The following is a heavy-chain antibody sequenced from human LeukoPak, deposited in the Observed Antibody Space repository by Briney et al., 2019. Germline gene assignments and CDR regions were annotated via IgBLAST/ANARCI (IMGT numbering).Heavy chain of an antibody. Sequence: SVTLSLTCTVSGDSISSGGYYWSWIRQHPGKGLEWIGYIYNSGGTYYNPSLKSRVTISIDTSKRQFSLKLTSVTAADTAVYYCAREPTGIYSFDFWGQGTPVNVSS. CDR3: AREPTGIYSFDF. CDR1: GDSISSGGYY. CDR2: IYNSGGT. J-gene: IGHJ4*02. V-gene: IGHV4-31*03. D-gene: IGHD3-9*01.